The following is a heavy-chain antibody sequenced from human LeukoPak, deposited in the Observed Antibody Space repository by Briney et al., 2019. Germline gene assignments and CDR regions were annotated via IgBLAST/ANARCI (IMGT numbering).Heavy chain of an antibody. V-gene: IGHV3-66*01. CDR1: GFTFSTYA. CDR3: ARDRKKQLVPGYYYGMDV. CDR2: IYSGGST. D-gene: IGHD6-13*01. Sequence: PGGSLRLSCAASGFTFSTYAMNWVRQPPGKGLEWVSVIYSGGSTYYADSVKGRFTISRDNSKNTLYLQMNSLRAEDTAVYYCARDRKKQLVPGYYYGMDVWGQGTTVTVSS. J-gene: IGHJ6*02.